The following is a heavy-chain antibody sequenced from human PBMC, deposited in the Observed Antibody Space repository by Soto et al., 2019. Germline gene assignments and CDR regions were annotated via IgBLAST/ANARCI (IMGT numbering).Heavy chain of an antibody. Sequence: PWGSLRLSCAASGLIFSNYAMTWVRQAPGKGLEWVSTISGNGGETFYADSVEGRFTISRDNSENTVYLQMNRRRAEDTAVYYCTKGGHASFYDFWGQGTLVTVSS. CDR3: TKGGHASFYDF. D-gene: IGHD3-3*01. CDR2: ISGNGGET. V-gene: IGHV3-23*01. CDR1: GLIFSNYA. J-gene: IGHJ4*02.